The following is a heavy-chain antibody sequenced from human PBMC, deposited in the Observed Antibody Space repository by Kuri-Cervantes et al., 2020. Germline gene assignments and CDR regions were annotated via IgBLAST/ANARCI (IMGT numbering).Heavy chain of an antibody. Sequence: ASVKVSCKASGYTFTSYDINWVRQATGQGLEWMGWMNPNSGNTGYAQKFQGRVTMTRNTSISTAYMELSSLRAEDTAVYYCARDGTTVVTDYYFDYWGQGTLVTVSS. CDR1: GYTFTSYD. CDR2: MNPNSGNT. V-gene: IGHV1-8*01. D-gene: IGHD4-23*01. CDR3: ARDGTTVVTDYYFDY. J-gene: IGHJ4*02.